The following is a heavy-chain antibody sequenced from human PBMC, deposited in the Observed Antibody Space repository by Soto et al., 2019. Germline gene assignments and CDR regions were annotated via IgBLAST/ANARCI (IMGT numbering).Heavy chain of an antibody. CDR3: ARDRAYSSSWYYYYYGMDV. Sequence: ASVKVSCKASGYTFTSYGISGVREAPGQGLGWMGWISAYNGNTNYAQKLQGRVTMTTDTSTSTAYMELRSLRSDDTAVYYCARDRAYSSSWYYYYYGMDVWGQGTTVTVSS. J-gene: IGHJ6*02. CDR1: GYTFTSYG. D-gene: IGHD6-13*01. CDR2: ISAYNGNT. V-gene: IGHV1-18*01.